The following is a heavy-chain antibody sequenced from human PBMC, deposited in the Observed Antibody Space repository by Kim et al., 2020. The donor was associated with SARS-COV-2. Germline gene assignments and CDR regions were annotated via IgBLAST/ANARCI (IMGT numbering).Heavy chain of an antibody. Sequence: WGSLRLSCVGYGFTFNQNWMSWVRQAPGKGLEWLAIINQGGSEKHYVHSVEGRFTISRDNARNSLYLEMNNLRAEDTALYYCTRDHGGGNGDWGRGTLVTVSS. D-gene: IGHD2-15*01. J-gene: IGHJ4*02. CDR2: INQGGSEK. CDR1: GFTFNQNW. CDR3: TRDHGGGNGD. V-gene: IGHV3-7*03.